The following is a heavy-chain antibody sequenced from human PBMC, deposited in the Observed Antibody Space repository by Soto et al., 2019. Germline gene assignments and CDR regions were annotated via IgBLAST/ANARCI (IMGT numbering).Heavy chain of an antibody. D-gene: IGHD3-22*01. V-gene: IGHV1-46*01. CDR2: IDPSGGIT. CDR1: GYSFTNFH. Sequence: QVQLSQFGAEVKKPGASVKVSCKASGYSFTNFHIHWVRQAPGQGLEWMGMIDPSGGITRDAQRHEDRVTMTRDASTSTVYMELRSLTSEDRAVYYCERDVIGHDNYETVGYYFDHWGQGTLVTVSS. CDR3: ERDVIGHDNYETVGYYFDH. J-gene: IGHJ4*02.